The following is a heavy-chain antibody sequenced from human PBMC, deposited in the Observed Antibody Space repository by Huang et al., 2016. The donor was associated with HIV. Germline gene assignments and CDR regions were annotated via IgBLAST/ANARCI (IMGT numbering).Heavy chain of an antibody. D-gene: IGHD3-22*01. CDR1: GFTLGNGG. CDR2: ISYDGSKK. V-gene: IGHV3-30*18. J-gene: IGHJ4*02. CDR3: AKTIGSSGYEEPLEY. Sequence: QVQLVESGGGVVQTGRSLRLSCAASGFTLGNGGMSWVRHMPEKRMEWVVGISYDGSKKYYGDSGKARLTISRDNSKNTLYLQMNSLRPEDTAVHYCAKTIGSSGYEEPLEYWGQGTLVTVSS.